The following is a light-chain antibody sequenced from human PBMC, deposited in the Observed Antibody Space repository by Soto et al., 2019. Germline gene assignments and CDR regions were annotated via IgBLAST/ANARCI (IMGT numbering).Light chain of an antibody. CDR2: KAS. CDR3: QHYNSYSEA. CDR1: QTISSW. Sequence: DIPITQSPSTLSGSFGDRVTITCRASQTISSWLAWYQQKPGKAPKLLIYKASTLKSGVPSRFSGSGSGTEFTLTISSLQPDDFATYYCQHYNSYSEAFGQGTKVDIK. J-gene: IGKJ1*01. V-gene: IGKV1-5*03.